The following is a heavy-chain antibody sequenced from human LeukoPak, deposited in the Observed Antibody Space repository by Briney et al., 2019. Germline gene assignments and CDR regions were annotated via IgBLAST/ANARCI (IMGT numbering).Heavy chain of an antibody. CDR1: GFTFSTYS. Sequence: GGSLRLSCAASGFTFSTYSMNWVRQAPGKGLERVSYIESTSGTIYYADSVKGRFTISRDNAKNSLYLQMNSLRAEDTAVYYCARIDSSSWYWAFDYWGRGTLVTVSS. V-gene: IGHV3-48*01. CDR2: IESTSGTI. J-gene: IGHJ4*02. D-gene: IGHD6-13*01. CDR3: ARIDSSSWYWAFDY.